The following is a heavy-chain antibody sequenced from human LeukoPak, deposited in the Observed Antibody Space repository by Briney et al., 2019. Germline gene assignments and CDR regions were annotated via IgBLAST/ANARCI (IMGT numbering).Heavy chain of an antibody. D-gene: IGHD3-10*01. J-gene: IGHJ4*02. CDR1: GYTFTSYG. V-gene: IGHV1-3*01. Sequence: EASVKVSCKASGYTFTSYGISWVRQAPGQRLEWMGWINAGNGNTKYSQKFQGRVTITRDTSASTVYMELSSLRSEDTAVYYCAREHSVVRGGVVDYWGQGTLVTVSS. CDR3: AREHSVVRGGVVDY. CDR2: INAGNGNT.